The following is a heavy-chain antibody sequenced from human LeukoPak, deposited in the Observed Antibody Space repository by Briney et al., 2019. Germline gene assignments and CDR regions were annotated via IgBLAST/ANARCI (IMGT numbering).Heavy chain of an antibody. CDR1: GYTFTGYY. Sequence: ASVTVSCKASGYTFTGYYLHWVRQAPGQELEWMGWLSPNSGDTKFAQKFQGRVTMTRDASISSAYMELSSLTSDDTAVYYCARATDISSWYLAHWGQGSLVTVSS. V-gene: IGHV1-2*02. CDR3: ARATDISSWYLAH. D-gene: IGHD6-13*01. J-gene: IGHJ4*02. CDR2: LSPNSGDT.